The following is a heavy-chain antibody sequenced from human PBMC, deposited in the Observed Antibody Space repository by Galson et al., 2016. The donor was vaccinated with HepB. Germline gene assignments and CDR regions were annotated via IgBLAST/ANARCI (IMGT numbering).Heavy chain of an antibody. J-gene: IGHJ4*02. D-gene: IGHD2-15*01. CDR1: GFTFVDYT. V-gene: IGHV3-23*01. CDR3: VGYCRGGSCSGQGSFDF. CDR2: ISGST. Sequence: SLRLSCATSGFTFVDYTTSWVRQAPGQGLEWVSSISGSTNYADSVKGRFTISRDISKSTVYLQMNSLRVEDTAVYFCVGYCRGGSCSGQGSFDFCGQGTLVAVSS.